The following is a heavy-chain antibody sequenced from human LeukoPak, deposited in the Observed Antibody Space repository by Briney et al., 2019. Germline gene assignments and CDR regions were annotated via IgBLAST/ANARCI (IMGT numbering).Heavy chain of an antibody. V-gene: IGHV4-39*01. D-gene: IGHD3-22*01. CDR2: IYYSGST. J-gene: IGHJ1*01. CDR1: GGCISSSSYY. Sequence: SETLSLTCTVSGGCISSSSYYWGWIRQPPGKGLEWIGSIYYSGSTYYNLSLKSRVTISVDTSKNQFSLKLSSVTAADTAGYYCATSQTSYDSSGEYFQHWGQGTLVTVSS. CDR3: ATSQTSYDSSGEYFQH.